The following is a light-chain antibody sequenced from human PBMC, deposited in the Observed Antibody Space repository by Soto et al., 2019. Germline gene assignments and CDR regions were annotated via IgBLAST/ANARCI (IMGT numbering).Light chain of an antibody. Sequence: QSVLTQPASVSGSPGQSITISCTGTSSDVGGYNYVSWYQHHPGKAPKLMIYEVSNRPSGVSNRFSGSKSGNTASLTISGLQAEDEADYYCFSSTSSSTRVFGGGTKLTVL. V-gene: IGLV2-14*01. CDR3: FSSTSSSTRV. CDR1: SSDVGGYNY. J-gene: IGLJ3*02. CDR2: EVS.